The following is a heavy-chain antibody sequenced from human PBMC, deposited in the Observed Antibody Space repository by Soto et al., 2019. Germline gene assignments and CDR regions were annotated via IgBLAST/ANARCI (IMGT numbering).Heavy chain of an antibody. Sequence: GGSLRLSCVASEFTFSDYYMSWIRQAPGKGLEWVSYISGNSGHTNYADSVKGRFTISRDNAKNSLYLQMNTLRAEDTAVYYCARGGYYYNRSGYYHHFDHWGQGTLVTVSS. V-gene: IGHV3-11*06. J-gene: IGHJ4*02. D-gene: IGHD3-22*01. CDR2: ISGNSGHT. CDR1: EFTFSDYY. CDR3: ARGGYYYNRSGYYHHFDH.